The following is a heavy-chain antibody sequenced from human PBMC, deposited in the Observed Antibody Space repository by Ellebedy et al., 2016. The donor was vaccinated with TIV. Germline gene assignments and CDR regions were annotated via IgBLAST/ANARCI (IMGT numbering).Heavy chain of an antibody. CDR3: ARAVWFGELLPYYFDY. Sequence: ASVKVSCKASGYTFTSYGISWVRQAPGQGLEWMGWISAYNGNTNYAQKLQGRVTMTTDTSTSTAYMELRSLRSDDTAVYYCARAVWFGELLPYYFDYWGQGTLVTVSS. J-gene: IGHJ4*02. V-gene: IGHV1-18*04. CDR1: GYTFTSYG. CDR2: ISAYNGNT. D-gene: IGHD3-10*01.